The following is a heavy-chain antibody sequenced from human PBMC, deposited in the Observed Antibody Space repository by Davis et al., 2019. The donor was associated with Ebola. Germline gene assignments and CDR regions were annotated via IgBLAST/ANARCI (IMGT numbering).Heavy chain of an antibody. D-gene: IGHD4-17*01. J-gene: IGHJ5*02. CDR3: AKVHPPTTVTTGWFDP. V-gene: IGHV3-23*01. CDR1: GFIFSSYA. CDR2: ISVRSIT. Sequence: LKISCAASGFIFSSYAMSWVRQAPGKGLEWVSSISVRSITYHADSVKGRFTISRDNSKNTLYLQMNSLRAEDTAVYYCAKVHPPTTVTTGWFDPWGQGTLVTVSS.